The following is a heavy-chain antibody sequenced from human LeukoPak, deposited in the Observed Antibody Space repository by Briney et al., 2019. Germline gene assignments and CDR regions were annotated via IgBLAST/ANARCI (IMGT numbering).Heavy chain of an antibody. CDR1: GGTLNNYG. D-gene: IGHD3/OR15-3a*01. V-gene: IGHV1-69*06. CDR3: ATDPHSDFWTGYYWDS. Sequence: ASVKVSCKASGGTLNNYGISWLRQAPGQGLEWMGRIIPIFGPALYAPQFKGRVTITADTSTSTAYVGVTSLISEDTAVYFCATDPHSDFWTGYYWDSWGQGTLVTVSS. CDR2: IIPIFGPA. J-gene: IGHJ4*02.